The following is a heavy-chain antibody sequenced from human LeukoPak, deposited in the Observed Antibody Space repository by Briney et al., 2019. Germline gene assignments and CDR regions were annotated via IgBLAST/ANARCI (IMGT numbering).Heavy chain of an antibody. CDR2: IYYSGST. V-gene: IGHV4-59*12. J-gene: IGHJ4*02. CDR3: ARDVGSITTWFDY. D-gene: IGHD3-3*01. Sequence: SETLSLTCTVSGGSISSYYWSWIRQPPGKGLEWIGYIYYSGSTNYNPSLKSRVTISIDTSKNQFSLKLSSVTAADTAVYYCARDVGSITTWFDYWGQGTLVTVSS. CDR1: GGSISSYY.